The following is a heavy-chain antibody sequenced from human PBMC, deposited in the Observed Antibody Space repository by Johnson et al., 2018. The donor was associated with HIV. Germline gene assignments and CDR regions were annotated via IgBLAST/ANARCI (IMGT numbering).Heavy chain of an antibody. CDR3: ARGGQVVRGAKGDAFDI. D-gene: IGHD3-10*01. J-gene: IGHJ3*02. V-gene: IGHV3-7*05. Sequence: VQLVESGGGLVQPGGSLRLSCAASGFTHSAYWMTWVRQAPGTGLEWVANIKKDGRNKDYADSVKGRVTIHRDNAKNSLYLQMNSLRAEDTAVYYCARGGQVVRGAKGDAFDIWGQGTMVTVSS. CDR1: GFTHSAYW. CDR2: IKKDGRNK.